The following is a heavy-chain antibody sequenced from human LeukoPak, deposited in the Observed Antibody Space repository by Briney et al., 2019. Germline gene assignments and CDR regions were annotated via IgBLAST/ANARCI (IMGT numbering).Heavy chain of an antibody. CDR1: GGTFSSYA. J-gene: IGHJ6*02. CDR2: IIPIFGTA. V-gene: IGHV1-69*01. CDR3: ARVATMIVVVTHPYYYYGMDV. Sequence: SVKVPCKASGGTFSSYAISWVRQAPGQGLEWMGGIIPIFGTANYAQKFQGRVTITADESTSTAYMELSSLRSEDTAVYYCARVATMIVVVTHPYYYYGMDVWGQGTTVTVSS. D-gene: IGHD3-22*01.